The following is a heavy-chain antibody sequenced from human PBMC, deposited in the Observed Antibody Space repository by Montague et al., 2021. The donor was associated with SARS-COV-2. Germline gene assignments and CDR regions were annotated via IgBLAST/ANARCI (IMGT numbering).Heavy chain of an antibody. CDR3: ARVGTGYSSNLPSYFQH. CDR1: DDSFSHYF. D-gene: IGHD6-13*01. Sequence: SETLSLTCTVSDDSFSHYFWSWIRQPPGKGLEWIGNIYNRGTTNXXPSLKSRVSLSIDKSKNQSSLNLTSVTAADTAVYYCARVGTGYSSNLPSYFQHWGLGTLVTVTS. V-gene: IGHV4-59*01. CDR2: IYNRGTT. J-gene: IGHJ1*01.